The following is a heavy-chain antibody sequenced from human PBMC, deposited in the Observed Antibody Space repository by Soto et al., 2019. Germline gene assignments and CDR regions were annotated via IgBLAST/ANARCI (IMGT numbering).Heavy chain of an antibody. CDR3: ARVIWSGHLPSDL. V-gene: IGHV3-48*02. CDR2: ISSSSSTI. J-gene: IGHJ5*02. CDR1: GFTFSSNS. Sequence: EVQVVESGGGLVQPGGSLRLSCAASGFTFSSNSMNWVRQAPGKGLEWISYISSSSSTIYADSVKGRFPISRDNAKNSLSLQMNSLRDEDTAVYYCARVIWSGHLPSDLWSQGTLVTVSS. D-gene: IGHD3-3*01.